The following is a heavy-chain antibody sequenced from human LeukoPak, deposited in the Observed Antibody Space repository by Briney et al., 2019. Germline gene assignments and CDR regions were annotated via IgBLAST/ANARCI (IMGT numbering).Heavy chain of an antibody. CDR3: ARALPSFDY. J-gene: IGHJ4*02. V-gene: IGHV3-48*03. CDR2: ISSSGSTI. CDR1: GFTFLSYD. Sequence: GGSLRLSCAASGFTFLSYDMNWVRQAPGKGLEWVSYISSSGSTIYYADSVKGRFTISRDNTKNSLSLQMNSLRAEDTAVYYCARALPSFDYWGQGTLVTVAA.